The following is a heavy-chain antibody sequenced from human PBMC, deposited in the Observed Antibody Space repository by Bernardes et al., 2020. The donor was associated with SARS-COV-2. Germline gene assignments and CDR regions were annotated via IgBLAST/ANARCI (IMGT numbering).Heavy chain of an antibody. J-gene: IGHJ6*02. D-gene: IGHD2-2*02. V-gene: IGHV1-2*02. Sequence: ASVKVSCKASGYTFTGYYMHWVRQAPGQGLEWMGLINPNSGGTNYAQKFQGRVTMTRDTSISTAYMELSRLRSDDTAVYYCARMRGSSRLYRPSGMDVWGQGTTVTVSS. CDR2: INPNSGGT. CDR3: ARMRGSSRLYRPSGMDV. CDR1: GYTFTGYY.